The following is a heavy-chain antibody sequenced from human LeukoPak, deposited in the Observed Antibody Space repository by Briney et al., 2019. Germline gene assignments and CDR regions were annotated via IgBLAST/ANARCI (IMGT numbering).Heavy chain of an antibody. J-gene: IGHJ6*03. D-gene: IGHD3-3*01. V-gene: IGHV3-49*04. CDR1: GFTFGDYA. CDR3: TRDYPHYDFWSGYYGPGYYYYMDV. CDR2: IISKAYGGTT. Sequence: PGGSLRLSCTASGFTFGDYAMSWVRQAPGKGLEWVGFIISKAYGGTTEYAASVKGRFTISRDDSKSIAYLQMNSLKTEDTAVYYCTRDYPHYDFWSGYYGPGYYYYMDVWGKGTTVTVSS.